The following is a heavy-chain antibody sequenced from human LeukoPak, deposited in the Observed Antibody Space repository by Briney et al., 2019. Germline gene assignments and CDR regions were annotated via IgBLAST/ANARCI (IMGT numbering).Heavy chain of an antibody. J-gene: IGHJ4*02. CDR1: GYTLTELS. V-gene: IGHV1-24*01. D-gene: IGHD6-13*01. CDR2: FDPEDGET. Sequence: ASVKVSCKVSGYTLTELSMHWVRQAPGKGLEWMGGFDPEDGETIYAQKFQGRVTMTEDTSTDTAYMELSSLRSEDTAVYYCARHHAAAGLFDYWGQGTLVTVSS. CDR3: ARHHAAAGLFDY.